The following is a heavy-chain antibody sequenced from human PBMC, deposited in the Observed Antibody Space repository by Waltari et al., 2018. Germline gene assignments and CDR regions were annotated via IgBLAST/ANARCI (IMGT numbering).Heavy chain of an antibody. D-gene: IGHD2-8*02. CDR2: ISSSSSTI. V-gene: IGHV3-48*04. Sequence: EVQLVESGGGLVQPGGSLRLSCAASGFTFSSYSMNWVRQAPGKGLEWVSYISSSSSTIYYAESVKGRFTISRDNDKNSLYLQMNSLRAEDTAVYYCASRTGGDDYWGQGTLVTVSS. J-gene: IGHJ4*02. CDR1: GFTFSSYS. CDR3: ASRTGGDDY.